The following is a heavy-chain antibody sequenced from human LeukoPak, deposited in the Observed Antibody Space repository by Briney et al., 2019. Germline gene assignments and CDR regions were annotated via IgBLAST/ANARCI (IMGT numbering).Heavy chain of an antibody. Sequence: ASVKVSCKASGYTFTSYDINWVRQATGQGLEWMGWMNPNSGNTGYAQKFQGRVTMTRNTSISTAYMELSSLRSEDTAVYYCARDTDYVWGSYRSDAFDIWGQGTMVTVSS. D-gene: IGHD3-16*02. CDR3: ARDTDYVWGSYRSDAFDI. CDR1: GYTFTSYD. CDR2: MNPNSGNT. J-gene: IGHJ3*02. V-gene: IGHV1-8*01.